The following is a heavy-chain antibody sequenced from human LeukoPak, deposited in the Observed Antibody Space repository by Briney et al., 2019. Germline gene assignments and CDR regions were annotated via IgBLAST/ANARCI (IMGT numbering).Heavy chain of an antibody. V-gene: IGHV4-39*01. D-gene: IGHD3-3*01. J-gene: IGHJ4*02. CDR2: IYYSGST. CDR1: GGSISSSSYY. CDR3: ARSHYDFWRGWSDRSVVDY. Sequence: SETLSLTCTVSGGSISSSSYYWGWIRQPPGKGLEWIGSIYYSGSTYYNPSLKSRVTISVDTSKNQFSLKLSSVTAADTAVYYCARSHYDFWRGWSDRSVVDYWGQGTLVTVSS.